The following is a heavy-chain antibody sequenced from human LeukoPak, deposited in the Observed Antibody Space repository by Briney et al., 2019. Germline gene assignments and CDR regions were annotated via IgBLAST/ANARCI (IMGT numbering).Heavy chain of an antibody. Sequence: GGSLRLSCAASGFTVSSNYMSWVRQAPGKGLEWVSVIYSGGSTYYADSVKGRFTIPRDNSKNTLYLQMNSLRAEDTAVYYCASSTVTSYIDYWGQGTLVTVSS. D-gene: IGHD4-17*01. CDR1: GFTVSSNY. V-gene: IGHV3-53*05. J-gene: IGHJ4*02. CDR2: IYSGGST. CDR3: ASSTVTSYIDY.